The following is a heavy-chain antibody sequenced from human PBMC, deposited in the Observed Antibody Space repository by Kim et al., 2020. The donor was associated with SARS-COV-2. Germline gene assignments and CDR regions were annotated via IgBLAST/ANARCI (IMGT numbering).Heavy chain of an antibody. CDR1: GYTLTELY. CDR3: AILRAPYYVDGGTYFFDP. Sequence: ASVKVSCKISGYTLTELYINWVRQAPGKGLEWIGGFDPDVDEINYAQRFKGRVTMTEDTSTGTAYMELSRLRSEDTAVYYCAILRAPYYVDGGTYFFDPWGQGTLVTVSS. V-gene: IGHV1-24*01. CDR2: FDPDVDEI. D-gene: IGHD2-15*01. J-gene: IGHJ5*02.